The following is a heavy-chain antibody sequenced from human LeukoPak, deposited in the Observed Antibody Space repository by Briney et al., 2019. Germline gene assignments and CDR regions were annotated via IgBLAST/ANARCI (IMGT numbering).Heavy chain of an antibody. J-gene: IGHJ6*02. CDR2: IIPIFGTA. CDR1: GGTFSSYA. Sequence: SVKVSCKVSGGTFSSYAISWVRQAPGQGLEWMGGIIPIFGTANYAQKFQGRVTITADESTSTAYMELSSLRSEDTAVYYCARAAIAVAGIREYYYYGMDVWGQGTTVTVSS. V-gene: IGHV1-69*13. CDR3: ARAAIAVAGIREYYYYGMDV. D-gene: IGHD6-19*01.